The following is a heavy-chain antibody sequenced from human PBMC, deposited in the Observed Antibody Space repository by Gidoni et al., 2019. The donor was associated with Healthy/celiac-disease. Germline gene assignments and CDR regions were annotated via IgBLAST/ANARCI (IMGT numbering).Heavy chain of an antibody. CDR1: GFTFSRYW. Sequence: EVQLVESGGGLVQPGGSLRLSCAASGFTFSRYWMSWVRQAPGKGLEWVANIKQDGSEKYYVDSVKGRFTISRDNAKNSLYLQMNSLRAEDTAVYYCAREGGITMIVVKYYYMDVWGKGTTVTVSS. J-gene: IGHJ6*03. V-gene: IGHV3-7*03. CDR3: AREGGITMIVVKYYYMDV. CDR2: IKQDGSEK. D-gene: IGHD3-22*01.